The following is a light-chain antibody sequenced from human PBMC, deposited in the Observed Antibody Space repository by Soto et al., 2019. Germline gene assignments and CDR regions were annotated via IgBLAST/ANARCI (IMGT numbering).Light chain of an antibody. Sequence: DIQMTQSPSTLSASVGDIVTITCRASQSISSWLAWYQQKPGKAPKLLIYDASSLESGVPSRFSGSGSGTEFTLTISSLQPDDFATYYCQQYNSYPPFGGGTKVEIK. CDR3: QQYNSYPP. CDR1: QSISSW. CDR2: DAS. V-gene: IGKV1-5*01. J-gene: IGKJ4*01.